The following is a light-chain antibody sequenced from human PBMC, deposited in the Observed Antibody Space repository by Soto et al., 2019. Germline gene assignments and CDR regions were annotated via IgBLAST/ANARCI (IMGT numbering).Light chain of an antibody. Sequence: DIQMTQSPSSLSASVGDRVTITCRASQSISSYLNWYQQKTGKAPKLLIYAASSLQSGVPSRFRGSGSGTDVTLDISSLQPEYFANYYCQQSYSTLITFGQGTRLEIK. CDR3: QQSYSTLIT. CDR1: QSISSY. V-gene: IGKV1-39*01. J-gene: IGKJ5*01. CDR2: AAS.